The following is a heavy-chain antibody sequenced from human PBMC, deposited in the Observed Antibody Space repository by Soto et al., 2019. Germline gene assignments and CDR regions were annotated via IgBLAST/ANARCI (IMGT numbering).Heavy chain of an antibody. J-gene: IGHJ4*02. CDR2: IFYSEST. CDR1: GGSISGHY. CDR3: ARVGSSGWSPDY. Sequence: SETLSLTCTVSGGSISGHYWIWIRQSPGKGLEWIGYIFYSESTNYNPSLKSRVTLSADTSKNQFSLRLSSVTAADTAVYYCARVGSSGWSPDYWGQGTLVTVSS. V-gene: IGHV4-59*11. D-gene: IGHD6-19*01.